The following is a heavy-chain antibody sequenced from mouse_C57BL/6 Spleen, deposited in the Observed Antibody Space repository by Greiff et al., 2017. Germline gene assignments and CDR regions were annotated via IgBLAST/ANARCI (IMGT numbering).Heavy chain of an antibody. Sequence: QVQLQQPGAELVKPGASVKVSCKASGYTFTSYWMHWVKQRPGQGLEWIGRIHPSDSDNNYNQKFKGKATLTVDKSSSTAYMQLSSLTSEDSAVYYCAIAGSSYDYAMDYWGQGTSVTVSS. CDR1: GYTFTSYW. CDR3: AIAGSSYDYAMDY. J-gene: IGHJ4*01. CDR2: IHPSDSDN. D-gene: IGHD1-1*01. V-gene: IGHV1-74*01.